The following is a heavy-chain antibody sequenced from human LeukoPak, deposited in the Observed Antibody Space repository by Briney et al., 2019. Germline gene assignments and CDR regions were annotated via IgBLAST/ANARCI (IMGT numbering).Heavy chain of an antibody. CDR2: ISSSGSSI. CDR1: GFTFSSYE. CDR3: ARDQGRYCSGGSCSLFDY. V-gene: IGHV3-48*03. Sequence: GGSLRLSCAASGFTFSSYEMNWVRQAPGKGLEWISYISSSGSSISYADSVKGRFTISRDNAKNSLYLQMNSLRAEDTAVYYCARDQGRYCSGGSCSLFDYWGQGTLVTVSS. J-gene: IGHJ4*02. D-gene: IGHD2-15*01.